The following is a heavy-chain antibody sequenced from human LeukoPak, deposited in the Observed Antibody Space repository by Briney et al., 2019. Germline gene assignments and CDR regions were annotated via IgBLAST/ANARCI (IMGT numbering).Heavy chain of an antibody. V-gene: IGHV3-48*02. J-gene: IGHJ4*02. Sequence: GGSLRLSCAASGFTFSSYNMNWVRQAPGKGLEWVSYISSSSSTIYYADSVKARFTISRDNAKNSLYLQMNSLSDEDTAVYYCARGGDYWGQGTLVTVSS. CDR3: ARGGDY. D-gene: IGHD3-16*01. CDR1: GFTFSSYN. CDR2: ISSSSSTI.